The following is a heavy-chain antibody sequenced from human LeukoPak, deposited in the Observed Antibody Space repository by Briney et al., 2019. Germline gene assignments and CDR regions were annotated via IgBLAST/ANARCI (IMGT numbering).Heavy chain of an antibody. D-gene: IGHD5-24*01. CDR3: ARVTMENWFDP. CDR2: INPNIGGT. J-gene: IGHJ5*02. V-gene: IGHV1-2*02. Sequence: ASVKVSCKASGYTFTGYYMHWVRQAPGQGLEWMGWINPNIGGTNYAQKFQGRVTMTRDTSISTAYMELSRLRSDDTAVYYCARVTMENWFDPWGQGTLVTVSS. CDR1: GYTFTGYY.